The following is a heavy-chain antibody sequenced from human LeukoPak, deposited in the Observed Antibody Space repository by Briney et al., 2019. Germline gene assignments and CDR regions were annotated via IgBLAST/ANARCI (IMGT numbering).Heavy chain of an antibody. D-gene: IGHD1-7*01. CDR2: IRSKANSYAT. CDR3: TRQTGTTSAFVY. Sequence: GGSLRLSCAASGFTVSSNYMSWVRQASGKGLEWVGRIRSKANSYATAYAASVKGRFTISRDDSKNTAYLQMNSLKTEDTAVYYCTRQTGTTSAFVYWGQGTLVTVSP. J-gene: IGHJ4*02. V-gene: IGHV3-73*01. CDR1: GFTVSSNY.